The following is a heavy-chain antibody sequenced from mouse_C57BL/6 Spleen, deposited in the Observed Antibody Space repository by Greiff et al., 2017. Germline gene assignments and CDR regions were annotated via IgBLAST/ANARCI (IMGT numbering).Heavy chain of an antibody. D-gene: IGHD2-5*01. CDR1: GFTFSDYG. CDR3: ARPTGSNYDIFYAMDY. V-gene: IGHV5-17*01. J-gene: IGHJ4*01. CDR2: ISSGSSTI. Sequence: EVKLLESGGGLVKPGGSLKLSCAASGFTFSDYGMHWVRQAPEKGLEWVAYISSGSSTIYYADTVKGRFTISRDNAKNTLFLQMTSLRSEDTAMYYCARPTGSNYDIFYAMDYWGQGTSVTVSS.